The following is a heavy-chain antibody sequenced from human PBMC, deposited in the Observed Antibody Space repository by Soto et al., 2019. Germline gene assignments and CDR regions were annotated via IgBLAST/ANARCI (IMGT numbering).Heavy chain of an antibody. Sequence: GGSLRLSCAASGFTFSSYSMNWVRQAPGKGLEWVSSISSSSSYIYYADSVKGRFTISRDHAKNSLYLQMNSLRAEDTAVYYCARPILSGYDTAAFDIWGQGTMVTVSS. CDR3: ARPILSGYDTAAFDI. CDR1: GFTFSSYS. CDR2: ISSSSSYI. J-gene: IGHJ3*02. V-gene: IGHV3-21*01. D-gene: IGHD5-12*01.